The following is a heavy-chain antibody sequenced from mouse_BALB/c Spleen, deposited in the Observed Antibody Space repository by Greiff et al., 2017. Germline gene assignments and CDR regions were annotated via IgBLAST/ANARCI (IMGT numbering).Heavy chain of an antibody. CDR3: ARGDYRYDFAY. Sequence: LQQPGAELVKPGASVKMSCKASGYTFTSYNMHWVKQTPGQGLEWIGAIYPGNGDTSYNQKFKGKATLTADKSSSTAYMQLSSLTSEDSAVYYCARGDYRYDFAYWGQGTLVTVSA. V-gene: IGHV1-12*01. D-gene: IGHD2-14*01. CDR1: GYTFTSYN. J-gene: IGHJ3*01. CDR2: IYPGNGDT.